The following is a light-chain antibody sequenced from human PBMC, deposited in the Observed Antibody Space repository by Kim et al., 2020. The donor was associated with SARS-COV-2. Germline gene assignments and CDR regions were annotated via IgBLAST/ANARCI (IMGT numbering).Light chain of an antibody. CDR3: QQRSNWPPYT. CDR1: QSVSSY. V-gene: IGKV3-11*01. CDR2: DAS. Sequence: SAPGDRSTVSCRGSQSVSSYLAWYQQKPGQAPRLLIYDASNRATGIPARFSGSGSGTDFTLTISSLEPEDFAVYYCQQRSNWPPYTFGQGTKLEI. J-gene: IGKJ2*01.